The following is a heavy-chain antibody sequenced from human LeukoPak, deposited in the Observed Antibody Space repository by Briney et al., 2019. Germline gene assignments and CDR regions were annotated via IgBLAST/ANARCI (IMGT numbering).Heavy chain of an antibody. Sequence: PGGSLRLSCTAPGFTFSSYAMSWVRQAPGKGLEWVSAISGSGGSTYYADSVKGRFTISRDNSKNTLYLQMNSLRAEDTAVYYCAKDYSGWRGYFDYWGQGTLVTVSS. J-gene: IGHJ4*02. CDR1: GFTFSSYA. CDR2: ISGSGGST. CDR3: AKDYSGWRGYFDY. D-gene: IGHD6-19*01. V-gene: IGHV3-23*01.